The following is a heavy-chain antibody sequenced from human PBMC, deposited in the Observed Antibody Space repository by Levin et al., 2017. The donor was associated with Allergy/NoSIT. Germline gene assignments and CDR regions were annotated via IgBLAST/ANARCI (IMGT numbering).Heavy chain of an antibody. CDR1: GFAFSPYG. J-gene: IGHJ3*02. CDR2: ISYDGSNK. V-gene: IGHV3-30*18. D-gene: IGHD3-22*01. CDR3: AKLVGYYYDSGGSSPNAFDI. Sequence: HAGGSLRLSCAASGFAFSPYGMHWVRQAPGKGLEWVAVISYDGSNKYYADSVKGRFTISRDNSKNTLYLQMNSLRAEDTAVYYCAKLVGYYYDSGGSSPNAFDIWGQGTMVTVSS.